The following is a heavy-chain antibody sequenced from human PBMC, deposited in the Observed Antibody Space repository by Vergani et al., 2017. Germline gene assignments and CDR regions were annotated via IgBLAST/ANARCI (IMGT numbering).Heavy chain of an antibody. Sequence: QVQLVQSGAEAKKPGSSVKVSCKASGGTFSSYAISWVRQAPGQGLEWMGGIIPIFGTANYAQKFQGRVTITADESTSTAYMELSSLRSEDTAVYYCATSYGSGSYYRDDHNWFDPWGQGTLVTVSS. V-gene: IGHV1-69*01. CDR2: IIPIFGTA. D-gene: IGHD3-10*01. CDR3: ATSYGSGSYYRDDHNWFDP. CDR1: GGTFSSYA. J-gene: IGHJ5*02.